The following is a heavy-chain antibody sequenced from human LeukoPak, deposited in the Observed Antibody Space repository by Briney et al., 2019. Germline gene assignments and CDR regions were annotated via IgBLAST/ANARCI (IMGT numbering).Heavy chain of an antibody. D-gene: IGHD3-10*01. CDR1: GYTFTGYY. Sequence: ASVKVSCKASGYTFTGYYMHWVRQAPGQGLEWMGRINPNSGGTNYAQKFQGRVTMTRDTSISTAYMELSRLRSDDTAVYYCARDRYPGSYYSSGSYYNYWGQGTLVTVSS. J-gene: IGHJ4*02. V-gene: IGHV1-2*06. CDR2: INPNSGGT. CDR3: ARDRYPGSYYSSGSYYNY.